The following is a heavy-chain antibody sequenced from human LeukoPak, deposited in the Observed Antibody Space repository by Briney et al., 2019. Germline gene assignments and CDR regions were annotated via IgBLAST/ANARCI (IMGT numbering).Heavy chain of an antibody. Sequence: GGSLRLSCAASGFTVSSNYMSWVRQAPGKGREGVSVIYSGGSTYYADSVKGRFTICRDNSKNTLYLQMNRLRAEDTAVYYCARDGYSSSSSPVNWGQGTLVTVSS. CDR3: ARDGYSSSSSPVN. J-gene: IGHJ4*02. V-gene: IGHV3-66*02. D-gene: IGHD6-6*01. CDR2: IYSGGST. CDR1: GFTVSSNY.